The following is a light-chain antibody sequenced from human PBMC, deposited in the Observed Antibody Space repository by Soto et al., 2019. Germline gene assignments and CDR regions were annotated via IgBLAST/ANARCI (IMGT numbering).Light chain of an antibody. CDR2: EVI. Sequence: QSALTQPASVSGSPGQSITISCTGTPNDVATYNLVSWHQHHPGKAPKVIIYEVIKRPSGVSDRFSGSKSGNTASLTISGLQAEDEADYFGCSYAGGNTFVFGGGTKVTVL. CDR1: PNDVATYNL. CDR3: CSYAGGNTFV. V-gene: IGLV2-23*02. J-gene: IGLJ2*01.